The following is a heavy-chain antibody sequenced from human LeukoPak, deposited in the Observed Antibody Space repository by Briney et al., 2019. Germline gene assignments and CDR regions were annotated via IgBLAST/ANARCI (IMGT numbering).Heavy chain of an antibody. V-gene: IGHV1-69*13. CDR1: GGTFSSYA. CDR3: ARLGTVVTGYYYYYYMDV. J-gene: IGHJ6*03. Sequence: ASVKVSCKASGGTFSSYAISWVRQAPGQGLEWMGGIIPIFGTANYAQKFQGRVTITADESTSTAYMELSSLRSEDTAVYYCARLGTVVTGYYYYYYMDVWGKGTTVTVSS. CDR2: IIPIFGTA. D-gene: IGHD4-23*01.